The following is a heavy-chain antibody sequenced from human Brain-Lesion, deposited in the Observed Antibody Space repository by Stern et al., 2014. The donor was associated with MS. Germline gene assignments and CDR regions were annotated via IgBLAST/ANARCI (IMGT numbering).Heavy chain of an antibody. Sequence: EVQLVESGGGLVQPGGSLRLSCAASGFTFSRYWMHWVRHFPAKGLVWVSQINRDGSDTSYADSVKGRFSISRDNIRNMLYLRMTSLRAEDTAVYYCARGVGDYWGQGARVTVSS. J-gene: IGHJ4*02. D-gene: IGHD3-16*01. CDR1: GFTFSRYW. CDR2: INRDGSDT. CDR3: ARGVGDY. V-gene: IGHV3-74*02.